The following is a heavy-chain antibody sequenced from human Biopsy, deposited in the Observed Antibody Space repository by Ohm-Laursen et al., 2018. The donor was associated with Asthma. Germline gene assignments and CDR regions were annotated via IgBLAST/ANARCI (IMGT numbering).Heavy chain of an antibody. CDR2: VHSSGST. J-gene: IGHJ5*02. D-gene: IGHD6-13*01. CDR3: ARATSTWSQSGPHFFDH. CDR1: PGSINDYY. V-gene: IGHV4-59*01. Sequence: GTLSLTCSVSPGSINDYYWNWIRQFPGKGLEWIGYVHSSGSTRFNPSLKSRVTVSVDTSVDQVSLKLSSVSAADTAIYYCARATSTWSQSGPHFFDHWGPGTLVTVSS.